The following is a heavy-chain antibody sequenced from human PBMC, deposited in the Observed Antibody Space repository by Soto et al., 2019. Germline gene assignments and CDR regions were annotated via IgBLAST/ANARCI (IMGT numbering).Heavy chain of an antibody. CDR2: VSSDGSQK. Sequence: QVQLVESGGGVVQPGTSLRLSCAASRFTFSNYPIHWVRQAPGKGLEWVAVVSSDGSQKYYADSVQGRFTISRDTSENALYLQMNSLRAEDTALYYCATEMLAPSDHYCGLDVWGLGTTVTVSS. D-gene: IGHD3-10*02. J-gene: IGHJ6*02. CDR1: RFTFSNYP. V-gene: IGHV3-30-3*01. CDR3: ATEMLAPSDHYCGLDV.